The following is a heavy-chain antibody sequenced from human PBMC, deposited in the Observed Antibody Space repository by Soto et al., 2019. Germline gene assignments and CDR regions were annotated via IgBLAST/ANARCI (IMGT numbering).Heavy chain of an antibody. Sequence: GGALRLSCVASGFTFSDYSMSWIRQAPGKGLEWLAFIDSRGRTLSYADSVRGRFTISRDNAENSVYLQMDSLRADDTAVYYCARQAARNYIDSWGQGKSVPVSS. CDR1: GFTFSDYS. CDR3: ARQAARNYIDS. CDR2: IDSRGRTL. J-gene: IGHJ4*02. D-gene: IGHD6-6*01. V-gene: IGHV3-11*01.